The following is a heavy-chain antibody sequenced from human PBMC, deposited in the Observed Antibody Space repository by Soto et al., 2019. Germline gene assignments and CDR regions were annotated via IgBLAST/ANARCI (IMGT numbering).Heavy chain of an antibody. CDR2: INPSGGST. J-gene: IGHJ4*02. CDR3: ARVLGLAVAGFFLDY. V-gene: IGHV1-46*03. CDR1: GYTFTSYY. D-gene: IGHD6-19*01. Sequence: ASVKVSCKASGYTFTSYYMHWVRQAPGQGLEWMGIINPSGGSTSYAQKFQGRVTMTRDTSTSAVYMELSSLRSEDTAVYYCARVLGLAVAGFFLDYWGQGTLVTV.